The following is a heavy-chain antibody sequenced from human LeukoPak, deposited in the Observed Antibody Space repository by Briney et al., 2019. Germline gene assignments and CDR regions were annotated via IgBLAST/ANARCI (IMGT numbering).Heavy chain of an antibody. CDR2: ISDSGGST. V-gene: IGHV3-23*01. Sequence: GESLRLSCAASGFTFSTYVMNWVRQAPGKGLEWVSTISDSGGSTYYADSVKGRFTVSRDNSKSTLYLQMNSLRAEDTAVYYCGRYYVMDVWGQGTSVTVSS. J-gene: IGHJ6*02. CDR3: GRYYVMDV. CDR1: GFTFSTYV.